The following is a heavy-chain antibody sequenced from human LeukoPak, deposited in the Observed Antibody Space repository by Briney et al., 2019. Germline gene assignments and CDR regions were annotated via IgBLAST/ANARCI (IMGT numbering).Heavy chain of an antibody. V-gene: IGHV4-4*07. D-gene: IGHD1-14*01. CDR1: GGSFSNYY. CDR3: ARQPPQYYGMDV. CDR2: MYTSGST. Sequence: KPSETLSLTCTVSGGSFSNYYWSWIRQPAGKGLEWIGRMYTSGSTNYNPSVKSRVTMSVDTSNNQFSLKLTSVTAADTAVYYCARQPPQYYGMDVWGQGTTVTVSS. J-gene: IGHJ6*02.